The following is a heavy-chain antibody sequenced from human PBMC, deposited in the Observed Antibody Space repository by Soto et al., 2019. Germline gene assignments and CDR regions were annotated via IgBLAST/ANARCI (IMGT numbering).Heavy chain of an antibody. J-gene: IGHJ6*02. CDR3: AKGHSDSFGNYDYFGMDV. D-gene: IGHD4-4*01. CDR2: ITGAGGSI. Sequence: GGSLRLSCAASGFTFDNYGMSWVRQAPGKGLEWIGAITGAGGSIYNADSVKGRFTISRDNSKKTVYLQVDSLRVEDTAVYYCAKGHSDSFGNYDYFGMDVWGQGTTVTVYS. CDR1: GFTFDNYG. V-gene: IGHV3-23*01.